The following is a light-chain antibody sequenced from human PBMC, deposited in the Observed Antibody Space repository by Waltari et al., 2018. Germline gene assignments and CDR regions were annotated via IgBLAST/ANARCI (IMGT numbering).Light chain of an antibody. J-gene: IGKJ1*01. CDR2: KAS. V-gene: IGKV1-5*03. CDR3: QQYNSYWT. Sequence: DIQMTQSPSTLSASVGDRVTITCRASQSIRSWLAWYQRKPGKAPKLLIYKASSLESGVPSRFSGSGSGTEFTLTISSLQPDDFATYYCQQYNSYWTFGQGTKVEIK. CDR1: QSIRSW.